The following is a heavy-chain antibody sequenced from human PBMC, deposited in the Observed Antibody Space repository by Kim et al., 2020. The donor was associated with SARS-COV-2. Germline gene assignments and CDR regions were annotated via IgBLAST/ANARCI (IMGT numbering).Heavy chain of an antibody. CDR2: ISWNSGSI. CDR1: GFTFDDYA. J-gene: IGHJ4*02. Sequence: GGSLRLSCAASGFTFDDYAMHWVRQAPGKGLEWVSGISWNSGSIGYADSVKGRFTISRDNAKNSLYLQMNSLRAEDTALYYCAKGILRTPYFDYWGQGTLVTVSS. V-gene: IGHV3-9*01. CDR3: AKGILRTPYFDY.